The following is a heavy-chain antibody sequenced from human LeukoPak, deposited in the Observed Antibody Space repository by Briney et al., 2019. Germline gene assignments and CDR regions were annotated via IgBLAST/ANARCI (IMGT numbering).Heavy chain of an antibody. CDR2: IYYSGST. J-gene: IGHJ3*02. CDR1: GGSISSYY. Sequence: SETLSLTCTVSGGSISSYYWSWIRQPPGKGLEWIGYIYYSGSTNYNPPLKSRVTISVDTSKNQFSLKLSSVTAADTAVYYCARGPYYYDSMDAFDIWGQGTMVTVSS. D-gene: IGHD3-22*01. CDR3: ARGPYYYDSMDAFDI. V-gene: IGHV4-59*01.